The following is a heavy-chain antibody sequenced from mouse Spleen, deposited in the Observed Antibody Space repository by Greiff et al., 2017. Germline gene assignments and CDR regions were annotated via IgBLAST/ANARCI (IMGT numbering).Heavy chain of an antibody. V-gene: IGHV1-69*01. CDR1: GYTFTSYW. CDR2: IDPSDSYT. J-gene: IGHJ2*01. Sequence: VQLQQPGAELVMPGASVKLSCKASGYTFTSYWMHWVKQRPGQGLEWIGEIDPSDSYTNYNQKFKGKATLTVDKSSSTAYMQLSSLTSEDSAVYYCARWDGYYVFDYWGQGTTLTVSS. D-gene: IGHD2-3*01. CDR3: ARWDGYYVFDY.